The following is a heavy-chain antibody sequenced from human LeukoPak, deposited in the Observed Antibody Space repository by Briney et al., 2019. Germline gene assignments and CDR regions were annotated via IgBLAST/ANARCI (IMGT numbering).Heavy chain of an antibody. D-gene: IGHD2-15*01. V-gene: IGHV3-48*03. Sequence: GGSLRLSCAASGFTISSYEMNWVRQAPGKGLEWVSYISSSGSTIYYADSVKGRFTISRDNAKNSLYLQMNSLRAEDTAVYYCARALPSIVVVVAATPRFGMDVWGQGTTVTVSS. CDR1: GFTISSYE. J-gene: IGHJ6*02. CDR3: ARALPSIVVVVAATPRFGMDV. CDR2: ISSSGSTI.